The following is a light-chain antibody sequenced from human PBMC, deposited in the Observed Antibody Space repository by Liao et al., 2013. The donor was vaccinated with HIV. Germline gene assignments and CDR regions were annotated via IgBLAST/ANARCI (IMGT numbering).Light chain of an antibody. CDR2: YDR. CDR1: NIGIKN. J-gene: IGLJ1*01. Sequence: SFVLTQPPSVSVAPGKTASITCGGSNIGIKNVHWYRQRPGQAPVLLIYYDRARPSGIPERFSGSNSANTATLTISRVEAGDEADYYCQMWDSSSDHPYVFGTGTQVTVV. CDR3: QMWDSSSDHPYV. V-gene: IGLV3-21*04.